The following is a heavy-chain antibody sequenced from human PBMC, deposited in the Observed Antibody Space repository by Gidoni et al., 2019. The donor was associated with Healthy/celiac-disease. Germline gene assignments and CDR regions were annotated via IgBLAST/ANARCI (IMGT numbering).Heavy chain of an antibody. CDR2: IYYSGST. D-gene: IGHD6-19*01. CDR3: ARELSSSGWYANWFDP. V-gene: IGHV4-59*01. J-gene: IGHJ5*02. CDR1: GGSISSSY. Sequence: QVQLQESGPGRVKPSETLSLTCTVSGGSISSSYWSWIRPPPGKGLEWLGYIYYSGSTNYNPSLKSRVTISVDTSKNQFSLKLSSVTAADTAVYYCARELSSSGWYANWFDPWGQGTLVTVSS.